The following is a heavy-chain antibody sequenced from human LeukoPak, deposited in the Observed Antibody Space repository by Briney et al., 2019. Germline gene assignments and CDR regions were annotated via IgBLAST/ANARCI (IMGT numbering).Heavy chain of an antibody. J-gene: IGHJ6*03. D-gene: IGHD1-26*01. V-gene: IGHV1-18*01. CDR3: ARDLLPPTYMDV. CDR1: GGTFSSYA. Sequence: GSSVKVSCKASGGTFSSYAISWVRQAPGQRLEWMGWISAFNGNTNYAQKLQGRVTMTTDTSTSTAYMELRSLRSDDTAVYYCARDLLPPTYMDVWGKGTTVTVSS. CDR2: ISAFNGNT.